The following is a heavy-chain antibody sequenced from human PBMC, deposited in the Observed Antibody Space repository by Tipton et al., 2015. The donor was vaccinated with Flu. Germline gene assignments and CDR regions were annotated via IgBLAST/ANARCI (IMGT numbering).Heavy chain of an antibody. J-gene: IGHJ6*03. D-gene: IGHD6-13*01. V-gene: IGHV4-59*08. CDR1: GGSISSFY. CDR3: ASSSWGFNYYYMDV. Sequence: TLSLTCTVSGGSISSFYWSWIRQPPGEGLEWIGYIYYSGSTNYNPSLKSRVTISVDTSKNQFSLKLSSVTAADTAVYYCASSSWGFNYYYMDVWGKGTTVTVSS. CDR2: IYYSGST.